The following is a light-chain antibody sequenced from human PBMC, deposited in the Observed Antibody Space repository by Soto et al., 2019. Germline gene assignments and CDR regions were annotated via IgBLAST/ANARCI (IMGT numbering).Light chain of an antibody. CDR1: QSLLHSNGYNY. V-gene: IGKV2-28*01. CDR2: LGS. Sequence: DIVMTQSPLSLPVTPGEPASISCRSSQSLLHSNGYNYLDWYLQKPGQSPQLLIYLGSNRASGVPGRFGGSGSGTDFTLKISRVEAEDVGVYYCMQALQTPPTFGQGTKVEIK. CDR3: MQALQTPPT. J-gene: IGKJ1*01.